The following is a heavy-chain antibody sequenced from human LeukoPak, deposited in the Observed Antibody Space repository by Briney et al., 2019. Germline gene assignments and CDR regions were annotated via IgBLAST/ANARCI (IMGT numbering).Heavy chain of an antibody. CDR2: IYPGDSDT. J-gene: IGHJ5*02. CDR3: ARHYDSGTYSTCLDP. D-gene: IGHD3-10*01. Sequence: GESLKISCKGSGYSFTDYWIAWVRQMPGKGLEWMGIIYPGDSDTTYSPSFQGQVTISADKSISTAYLQWSSLKASDTAMYYCARHYDSGTYSTCLDPWGQGTLVTVSS. CDR1: GYSFTDYW. V-gene: IGHV5-51*01.